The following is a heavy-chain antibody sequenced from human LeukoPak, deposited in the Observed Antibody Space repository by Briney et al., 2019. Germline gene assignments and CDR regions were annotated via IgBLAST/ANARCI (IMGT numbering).Heavy chain of an antibody. V-gene: IGHV3-66*01. CDR3: ASKLTTGS. CDR2: IYSGGTT. J-gene: IGHJ5*02. CDR1: GFTVSSNY. D-gene: IGHD4-17*01. Sequence: GGSLRLSCLVSGFTVSSNYMSWVRQTPGKGLEWVSVIYSGGTTKYADSVKGRFTIYRDTSKNTLHLRMNSLRVEDTAVYYCASKLTTGSWGQGTLVTVSS.